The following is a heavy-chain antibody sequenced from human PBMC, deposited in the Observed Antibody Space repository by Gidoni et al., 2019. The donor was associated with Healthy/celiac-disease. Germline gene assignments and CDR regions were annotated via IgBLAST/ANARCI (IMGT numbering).Heavy chain of an antibody. J-gene: IGHJ3*02. CDR1: GYSFTSYW. CDR3: ASYPAFPLDDYGDYDGAFDI. Sequence: EVQLVQSGAEVKKHGESLKISCKGSGYSFTSYWIGWVRQMPGKGLEWMGIIYPGDSDTRYSPSFQGQVTISADKSISTAYLQWSSLKASDTAMYYCASYPAFPLDDYGDYDGAFDIWGQGTMVTVSS. CDR2: IYPGDSDT. V-gene: IGHV5-51*01. D-gene: IGHD4-17*01.